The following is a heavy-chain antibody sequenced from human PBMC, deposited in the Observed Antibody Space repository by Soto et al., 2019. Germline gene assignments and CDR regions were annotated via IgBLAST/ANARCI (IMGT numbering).Heavy chain of an antibody. D-gene: IGHD6-6*01. CDR1: GFAFSSYG. V-gene: IGHV3-30*18. CDR3: AKRSSSSTFDY. CDR2: ISYDGSKK. Sequence: RGSLRLSCAASGFAFSSYGIHWVRQAPGKGLEWVAGISYDGSKKYYADSVKGRFTISRDNSKNTLYLQMNSLRAEDTAVYYCAKRSSSSTFDYWGQGTLVTVSS. J-gene: IGHJ4*02.